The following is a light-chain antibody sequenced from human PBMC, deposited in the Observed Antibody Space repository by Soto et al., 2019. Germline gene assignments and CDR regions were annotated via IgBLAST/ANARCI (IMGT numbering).Light chain of an antibody. CDR2: AAS. Sequence: DIQMTPSPSSLSASVGDRVTITCRASQSISSYLDSYQQKPGKAPKLLIYAASSLQSGFPSRFRGSGSGTDFTLTISSLQPEDFATYYCQQSYSTPRTFGQGTKVEIK. V-gene: IGKV1-39*01. CDR1: QSISSY. CDR3: QQSYSTPRT. J-gene: IGKJ1*01.